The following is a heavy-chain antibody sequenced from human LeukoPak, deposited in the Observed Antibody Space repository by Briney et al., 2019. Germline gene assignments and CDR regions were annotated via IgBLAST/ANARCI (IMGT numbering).Heavy chain of an antibody. Sequence: SETLSLTCTVSGGSISSYYWSWIRQPPGKGLEWIGYIYYSGSTNYNPSLKSRVTMSVDTSKNQFSLKLSSVTAADTAVYYCARGLSGYRPVDYWGQGTLVTVSS. V-gene: IGHV4-59*01. CDR3: ARGLSGYRPVDY. CDR1: GGSISSYY. CDR2: IYYSGST. D-gene: IGHD3-9*01. J-gene: IGHJ4*02.